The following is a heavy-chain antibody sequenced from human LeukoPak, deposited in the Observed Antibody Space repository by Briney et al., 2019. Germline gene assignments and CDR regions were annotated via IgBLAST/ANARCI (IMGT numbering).Heavy chain of an antibody. D-gene: IGHD5-18*01. CDR2: IIPILGIA. CDR3: ARDGGIQLWSDYGMDV. CDR1: GGTCSSYA. Sequence: GASVKVSCKASGGTCSSYAISWVRQAPGQGLEWMGRIIPILGIANYAQKFQGRVTITADKSTSTAYMELSSLRSEDTAVYYCARDGGIQLWSDYGMDVWGQGTTVTVSS. V-gene: IGHV1-69*04. J-gene: IGHJ6*02.